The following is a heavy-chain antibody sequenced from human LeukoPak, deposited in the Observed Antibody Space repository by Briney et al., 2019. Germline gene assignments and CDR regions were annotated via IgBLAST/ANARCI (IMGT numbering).Heavy chain of an antibody. Sequence: SETLSLTCAVYGGSFSGYYWSWIRQPPGKGLEWIGEINHSGSTNYNPSLKSRVTISVDTSKNQCSLKLSSVTAADTAVYYCARGPFGSYSRPYYYGMDVWGQGTTVTVSS. CDR1: GGSFSGYY. CDR2: INHSGST. CDR3: ARGPFGSYSRPYYYGMDV. V-gene: IGHV4-34*01. D-gene: IGHD1-26*01. J-gene: IGHJ6*02.